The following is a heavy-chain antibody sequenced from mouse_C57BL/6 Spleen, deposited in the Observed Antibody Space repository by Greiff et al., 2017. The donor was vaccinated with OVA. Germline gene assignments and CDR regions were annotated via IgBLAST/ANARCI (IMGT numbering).Heavy chain of an antibody. CDR3: ARLGYGNYALYYFDY. Sequence: VQLKQSGPELVKPGASVKMSCKASGYTFTDYNMHWVKQSHGKSLEWIGYINPNNGGTSYNQKFKGKATLTVNKSSSTAYMELRSLTSEDAAFYYCARLGYGNYALYYFDYWGQGTTLTVSS. V-gene: IGHV1-22*01. CDR2: INPNNGGT. D-gene: IGHD2-10*02. J-gene: IGHJ2*01. CDR1: GYTFTDYN.